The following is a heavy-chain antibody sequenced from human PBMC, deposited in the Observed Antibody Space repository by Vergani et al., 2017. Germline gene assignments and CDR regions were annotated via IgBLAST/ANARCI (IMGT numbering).Heavy chain of an antibody. Sequence: EVQLLESGGGLVQPGGSLRLSCAASGFTFSSYAMHWVRQAPGKGLEWVSGISWNSGSIGYADSVKGRFTIARDNAKTSLYLQMNSLSAEDTALYYCAKEGLLAESQGGFDYWGQGTLVTVSS. CDR2: ISWNSGSI. CDR3: AKEGLLAESQGGFDY. CDR1: GFTFSSYA. D-gene: IGHD3-16*01. V-gene: IGHV3-9*01. J-gene: IGHJ4*02.